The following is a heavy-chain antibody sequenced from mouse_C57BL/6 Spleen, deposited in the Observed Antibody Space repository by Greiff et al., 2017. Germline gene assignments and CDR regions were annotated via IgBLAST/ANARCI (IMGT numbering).Heavy chain of an antibody. J-gene: IGHJ4*01. CDR3: TRGLRLMDYAMDY. Sequence: VQLQQSGAELVRPGASVTLSCKASGYTFTDYEIHWVKQTPVHGLEWIGAIDPETGGTAYNQKFKGKAILTADKSSSTAYMELRSLTSEDSDVYYCTRGLRLMDYAMDYWGQGTSVTVSS. CDR1: GYTFTDYE. CDR2: IDPETGGT. V-gene: IGHV1-15*01. D-gene: IGHD2-4*01.